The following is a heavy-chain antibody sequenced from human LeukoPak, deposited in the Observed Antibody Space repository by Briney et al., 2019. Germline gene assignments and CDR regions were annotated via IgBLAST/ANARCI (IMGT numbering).Heavy chain of an antibody. V-gene: IGHV1-8*01. J-gene: IGHJ4*02. CDR2: MNPNSGNT. Sequence: ASVKVSCKASGYTFTSYGINRVRQATGQGLEWMGWMNPNSGNTGYAQKFQGRVTMTRDTSISTAYMELSSLRSEDTAVYYCARGSSGTATFDYWGQGTLVTVSP. CDR3: ARGSSGTATFDY. CDR1: GYTFTSYG. D-gene: IGHD2-15*01.